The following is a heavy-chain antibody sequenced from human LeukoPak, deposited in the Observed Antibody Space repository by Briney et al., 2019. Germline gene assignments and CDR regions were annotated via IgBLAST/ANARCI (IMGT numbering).Heavy chain of an antibody. CDR3: AEDPFSV. J-gene: IGHJ4*02. V-gene: IGHV3-23*01. CDR2: ISGSGGST. Sequence: PGGSLRLSCAATGFTFSSYAMSWVRQAPGKGLEWVSAISGSGGSTYYADSVKGRFTISRDNAENTLYLQMNSLRAEDTALYYCAEDPFSVWGQGTLVTVSS. CDR1: GFTFSSYA.